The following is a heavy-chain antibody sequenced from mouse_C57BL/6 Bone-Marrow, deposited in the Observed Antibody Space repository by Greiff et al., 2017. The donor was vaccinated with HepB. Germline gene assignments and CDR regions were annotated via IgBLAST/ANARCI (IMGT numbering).Heavy chain of an antibody. D-gene: IGHD1-1*01. V-gene: IGHV1-26*01. Sequence: EVQLQQSGPELVKPGASVKISCKASGYTSTDYYMNWVKQSHGKSLEWIGDINPNNGGTSYNQKFKGKATLTVDKSSSTAYMELRSLTSEDSAVYYCARYDYYGSSSWFAYWGQGTLVTVSA. CDR1: GYTSTDYY. CDR3: ARYDYYGSSSWFAY. J-gene: IGHJ3*01. CDR2: INPNNGGT.